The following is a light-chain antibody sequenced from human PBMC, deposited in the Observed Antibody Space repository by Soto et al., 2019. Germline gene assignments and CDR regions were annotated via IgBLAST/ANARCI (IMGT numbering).Light chain of an antibody. CDR1: SSNIGAGYE. CDR3: QSYDSSLSVV. V-gene: IGLV1-40*01. J-gene: IGLJ2*01. CDR2: GNS. Sequence: QSALTQPPSVSGAPGQRVTISCTGSSSNIGAGYEVHWYQQLPGTAPKLLIYGNSNRPSGVPDRFSGSKSGTSASLAITGLQAEDEADYYCQSYDSSLSVVFGGGTKVTVL.